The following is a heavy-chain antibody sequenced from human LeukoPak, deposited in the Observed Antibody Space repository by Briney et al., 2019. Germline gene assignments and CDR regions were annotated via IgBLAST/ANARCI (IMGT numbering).Heavy chain of an antibody. V-gene: IGHV3-7*01. Sequence: GGSLRLSCAASGFTFSRYWMAWVRQAPGKGLEWVANIRGDAGDKGYADSVRDRFTISRDNGKNSLYLQMNSLTAEDTAVYYCARDVRGALDFWGQGTLVVVSS. CDR2: IRGDAGDK. CDR3: ARDVRGALDF. CDR1: GFTFSRYW. J-gene: IGHJ4*02. D-gene: IGHD2-15*01.